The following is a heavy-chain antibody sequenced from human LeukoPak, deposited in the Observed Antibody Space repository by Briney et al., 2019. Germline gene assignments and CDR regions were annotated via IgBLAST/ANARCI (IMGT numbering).Heavy chain of an antibody. V-gene: IGHV3-23*01. J-gene: IGHJ6*02. CDR2: ISGSGGST. CDR1: GFTFSSYA. Sequence: GGSLRLSCAAPGFTFSSYAMSWVRQAPGKGLEWVSAISGSGGSTYYADSVKGRFTISRDNSKNTLYLQMNSLRAEDTAVYYCAKQIESDYYYYYGMDVWGQGTTVTVSS. CDR3: AKQIESDYYYYYGMDV.